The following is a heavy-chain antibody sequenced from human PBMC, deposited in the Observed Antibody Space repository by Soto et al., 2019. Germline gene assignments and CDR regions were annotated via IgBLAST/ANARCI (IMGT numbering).Heavy chain of an antibody. CDR3: ARELDYGDYVGWFDP. Sequence: ASVKVSCMASGYIFTSYGISWVRQAPGQGLEWMGWISAYNGNTNYAQKLQGRVTMTTDTSTSTAYMELRSLRSDDTAVYYCARELDYGDYVGWFDPWGQGTLVTVSS. CDR2: ISAYNGNT. V-gene: IGHV1-18*01. D-gene: IGHD4-17*01. J-gene: IGHJ5*02. CDR1: GYIFTSYG.